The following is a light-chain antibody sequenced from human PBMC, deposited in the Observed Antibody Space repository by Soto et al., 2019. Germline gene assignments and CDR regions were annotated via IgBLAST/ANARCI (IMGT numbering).Light chain of an antibody. V-gene: IGLV2-14*01. CDR2: DVT. Sequence: QSVLTQPASVSGSPGQSITISCTGGSSDIGGYNYVSWYQQHPGTAPKLMIYDVTNRPSGVSDRFSGSKSGNTASLTISGLQAEDESDYYCSSYRSGATPYVIFGGGTKLTVL. J-gene: IGLJ2*01. CDR3: SSYRSGATPYVI. CDR1: SSDIGGYNY.